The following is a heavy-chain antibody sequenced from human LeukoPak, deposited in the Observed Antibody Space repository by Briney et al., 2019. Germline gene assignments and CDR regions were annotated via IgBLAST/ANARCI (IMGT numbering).Heavy chain of an antibody. J-gene: IGHJ4*02. Sequence: GGSLRLSCAASGFTFDNSWMNWVRQAPGKGLEWVASINPDDSAKYYVDSVRGRFTVSRDNAKNSLYLQMSSLRAEDTAVYYCARDRAYSSFGYWGQGTLVTVSS. CDR2: INPDDSAK. CDR3: ARDRAYSSFGY. V-gene: IGHV3-7*01. D-gene: IGHD5-18*01. CDR1: GFTFDNSW.